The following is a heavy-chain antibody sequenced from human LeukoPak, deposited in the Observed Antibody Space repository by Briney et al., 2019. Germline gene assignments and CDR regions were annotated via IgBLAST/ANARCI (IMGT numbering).Heavy chain of an antibody. J-gene: IGHJ3*02. Sequence: PGRSLRLSCAASGFTFDDYAMHWVRQAPGKGLEWVSGISWNSGSIGYADSVKGRFTISRDNAKNSLYLQMNSLRAEDMALYYCAKDTIAAAGGWAFDIWGQGTMVTVSS. CDR3: AKDTIAAAGGWAFDI. D-gene: IGHD6-13*01. CDR1: GFTFDDYA. CDR2: ISWNSGSI. V-gene: IGHV3-9*03.